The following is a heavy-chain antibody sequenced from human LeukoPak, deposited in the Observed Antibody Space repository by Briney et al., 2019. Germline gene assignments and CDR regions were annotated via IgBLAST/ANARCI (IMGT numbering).Heavy chain of an antibody. D-gene: IGHD2-2*02. CDR3: ARGVTYCSSTSCYTLDY. CDR2: MNPNSGNT. Sequence: ASVKVSCKASGYTFSSSDINWVRQATGQGLERMGWMNPNSGNTGYVQKFQGRVTMTRNTSISTAYMELSSLRSEDTAVYYCARGVTYCSSTSCYTLDYWGQGTLVTVSS. V-gene: IGHV1-8*01. J-gene: IGHJ4*02. CDR1: GYTFSSSD.